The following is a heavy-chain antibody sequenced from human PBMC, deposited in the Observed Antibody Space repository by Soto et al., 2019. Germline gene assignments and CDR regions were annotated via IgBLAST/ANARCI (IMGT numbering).Heavy chain of an antibody. Sequence: SETLSLTCTVSGGSISSGDYYWSWIRQPPGKGLEWIGYVYYSGSTYYNPSLKSRVTISVDTSKNQFSLKLSSVTAADTAVYYCASGPYGSGSYYYNWFDPWGQGTLVTVSS. CDR3: ASGPYGSGSYYYNWFDP. CDR1: GGSISSGDYY. CDR2: VYYSGST. D-gene: IGHD3-10*01. V-gene: IGHV4-30-4*01. J-gene: IGHJ5*02.